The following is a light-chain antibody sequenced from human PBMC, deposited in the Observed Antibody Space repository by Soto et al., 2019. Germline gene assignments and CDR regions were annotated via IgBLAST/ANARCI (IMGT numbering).Light chain of an antibody. CDR2: DVS. CDR3: SSYTSSSPV. J-gene: IGLJ2*01. CDR1: SSDVGGYNY. V-gene: IGLV2-14*01. Sequence: QSVLTQPASVSGSPGQSITISCTGTSSDVGGYNYVSWYQQHPGKAPKLMIYDVSNRPSGVSNRFSGSKSGNTASLTISGHQAEEEADYYCSSYTSSSPVFGGGTKVTVL.